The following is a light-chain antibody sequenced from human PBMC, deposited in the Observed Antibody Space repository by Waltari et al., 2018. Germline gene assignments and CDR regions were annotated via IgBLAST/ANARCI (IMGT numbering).Light chain of an antibody. CDR2: RSD. CDR3: AAWDDSLGGRWV. Sequence: QSVLTQPPSASGTPGQRVTMSCSGRASNIGYNPVNWSQQLPGKAPKLVIYRSDQRPSGVPDRFSASRSGTSAALAISGLQSEDEADYYCAAWDDSLGGRWVFGGGTKVTVL. V-gene: IGLV1-44*01. CDR1: ASNIGYNP. J-gene: IGLJ3*02.